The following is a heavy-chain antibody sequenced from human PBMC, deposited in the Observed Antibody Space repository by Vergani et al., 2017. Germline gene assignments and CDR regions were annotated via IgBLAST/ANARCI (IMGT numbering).Heavy chain of an antibody. CDR3: AGGGSPYCSSTGCYTGWFDP. CDR2: ISYDGSKK. Sequence: QVQLVESGGGVVQPGRSLRLSCAASGFTFSSYAMHWVRQAPGKGLEWVAVISYDGSKKYYADSVKGRFTISRDNSKNTVYREMNSLRAEDTAVYYCAGGGSPYCSSTGCYTGWFDPWGQGSLVTVSS. D-gene: IGHD2-2*02. J-gene: IGHJ5*02. V-gene: IGHV3-30-3*01. CDR1: GFTFSSYA.